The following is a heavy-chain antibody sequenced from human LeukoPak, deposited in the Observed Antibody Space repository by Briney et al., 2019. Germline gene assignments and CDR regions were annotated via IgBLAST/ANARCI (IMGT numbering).Heavy chain of an antibody. D-gene: IGHD3-3*01. J-gene: IGHJ4*02. CDR3: ARRYDFWSGYPPPLDY. V-gene: IGHV4-38-2*02. CDR2: IYHSVIT. CDR1: GYSISSGYY. Sequence: SETLSLTCTVSGYSISSGYYWGWVRQPPGKGLEWIGSIYHSVITYYNPSLKSRVTISVDTSKKQFSLKLSSVTAADTAVYYCARRYDFWSGYPPPLDYWGQGTLVTVSS.